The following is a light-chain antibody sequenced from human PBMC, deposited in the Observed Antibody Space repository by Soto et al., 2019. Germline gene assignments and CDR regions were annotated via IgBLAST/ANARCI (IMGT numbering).Light chain of an antibody. CDR3: QQYNNYSGT. V-gene: IGKV1-5*03. CDR2: KAS. J-gene: IGKJ1*01. CDR1: QSISSW. Sequence: DIQMTQSPSTLSASVGDRVTITCRASQSISSWLAWYQQKPGKAPKLLIYKASSLESGVPSRFSGSESGTEFTLTISILQPDDFATYYCQQYNNYSGTFGQGTKVEIK.